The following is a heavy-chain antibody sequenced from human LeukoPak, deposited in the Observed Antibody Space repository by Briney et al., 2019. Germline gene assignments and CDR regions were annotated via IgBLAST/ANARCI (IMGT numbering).Heavy chain of an antibody. Sequence: ASVKVSCKASGYTFTSYDINWVRQATGQGLEWMGWMNPNSGNTGYAQKFQGRVTITRNTSISTTYMELSSLRSEDTAVYYCASTGHLTNYYGSGSLDYWGQGTLVTVSS. CDR2: MNPNSGNT. CDR1: GYTFTSYD. J-gene: IGHJ4*02. V-gene: IGHV1-8*03. CDR3: ASTGHLTNYYGSGSLDY. D-gene: IGHD3-10*01.